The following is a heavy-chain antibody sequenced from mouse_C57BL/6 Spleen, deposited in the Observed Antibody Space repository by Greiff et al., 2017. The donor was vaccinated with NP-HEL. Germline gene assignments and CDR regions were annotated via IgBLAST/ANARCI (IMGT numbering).Heavy chain of an antibody. Sequence: EVMLVESGEGLVKPGGSLKLSCAASGFTFSSYAMSWVRQTPEKRLEWVAYISSGGDYIYYADTVKGRFTISRDNARNTLYLQMSSLKSEDTAMYYCTREGDDYYPAWFAYWGQGTLVTVSA. D-gene: IGHD2-3*01. V-gene: IGHV5-9-1*02. CDR2: ISSGGDYI. CDR3: TREGDDYYPAWFAY. J-gene: IGHJ3*01. CDR1: GFTFSSYA.